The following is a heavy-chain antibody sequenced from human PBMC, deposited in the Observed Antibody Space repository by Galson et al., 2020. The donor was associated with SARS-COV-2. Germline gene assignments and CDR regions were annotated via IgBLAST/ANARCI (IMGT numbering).Heavy chain of an antibody. CDR2: MSSNGGTS. D-gene: IGHD2-2*01. J-gene: IGHJ5*02. V-gene: IGHV3-64D*06. CDR1: GFIFSDYA. CDR3: LSYSSTRQNH. Sequence: GGSLRLSCSASGFIFSDYAMHWVRQPPGKGLEYVSAMSSNGGTSFYADSVNGRFTMSRDNSKNMFYLQMTALRLEDTAFYYCLSYSSTRQNHWGQGTLVTVSS.